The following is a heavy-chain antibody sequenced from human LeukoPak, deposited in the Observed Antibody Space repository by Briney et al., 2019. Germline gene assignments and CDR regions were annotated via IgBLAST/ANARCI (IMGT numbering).Heavy chain of an antibody. CDR3: ARDVYGSGSYGPDAFDI. Sequence: ASVKVSCKASGYTFTSYGISWVRQAPGQGLEWMGWISAYNGNTNYAQKLQGRVTMTTDTSTSTAYMELRSLRSDDTAVYYCARDVYGSGSYGPDAFDIWGQGTMVTVS. V-gene: IGHV1-18*01. CDR1: GYTFTSYG. D-gene: IGHD1-26*01. J-gene: IGHJ3*02. CDR2: ISAYNGNT.